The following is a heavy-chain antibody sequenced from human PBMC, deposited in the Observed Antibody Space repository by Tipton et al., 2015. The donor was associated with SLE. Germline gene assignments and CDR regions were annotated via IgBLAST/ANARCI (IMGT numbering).Heavy chain of an antibody. CDR3: ARGGFFDFWSGDHDALDI. J-gene: IGHJ3*02. D-gene: IGHD3-3*01. Sequence: LRLSCTVSGVSISSGGYYWTWIRQPAGKALEWIGRIYTSGSANHNPSLKSRVTISLDTSKNQFSLNLSSVTAADTAVYYCARGGFFDFWSGDHDALDIWGQGTMITVSS. CDR1: GVSISSGGYY. CDR2: IYTSGSA. V-gene: IGHV4-61*02.